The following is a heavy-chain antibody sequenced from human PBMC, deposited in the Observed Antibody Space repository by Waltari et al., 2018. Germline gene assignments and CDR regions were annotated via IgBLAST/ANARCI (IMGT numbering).Heavy chain of an antibody. D-gene: IGHD3-3*01. Sequence: QVQLVESGGGVVQPGRSLRLSCAASGFTFRSHGIPRFRQAPGKGLEWVAVISYDGSNKYYADSVKGRFTISRDNSKNTLYLQMNSLRAEDTAVYYCAKNVYYDFWSGYLFDYWGQGTLVTVSS. CDR2: ISYDGSNK. V-gene: IGHV3-30*18. J-gene: IGHJ4*02. CDR1: GFTFRSHG. CDR3: AKNVYYDFWSGYLFDY.